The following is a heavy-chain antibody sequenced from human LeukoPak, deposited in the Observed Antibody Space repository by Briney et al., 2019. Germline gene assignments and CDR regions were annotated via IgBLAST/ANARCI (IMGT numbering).Heavy chain of an antibody. CDR2: INSDGSST. CDR1: GFTFNSNW. V-gene: IGHV3-74*01. D-gene: IGHD2-2*01. CDR3: ARTEYCSATSCKYASF. Sequence: GGSLRLSCAASGFTFNSNWMHWVRQAPGKGLVWVSQINSDGSSTNYADSVKGRFTISRDNAKSTLYLQMNSLRVEDTAVYYCARTEYCSATSCKYASFWGQGTMVTVSS. J-gene: IGHJ3*01.